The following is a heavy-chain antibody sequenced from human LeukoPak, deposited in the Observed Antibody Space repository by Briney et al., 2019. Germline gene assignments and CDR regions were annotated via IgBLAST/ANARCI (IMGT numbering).Heavy chain of an antibody. CDR1: GFTFTSSA. CDR2: IVVGSGNS. CDR3: AAGKLVGATGPFDS. Sequence: GTSVKVSCKASGFTFTSSAVQWVRQARGQRLEWIGWIVVGSGNSNYAQKFQERVTITRDMSTSTAYMELSSLRSEDTAVYYCAAGKLVGATGPFDSWGQGTLVTVSS. V-gene: IGHV1-58*01. J-gene: IGHJ4*02. D-gene: IGHD1-26*01.